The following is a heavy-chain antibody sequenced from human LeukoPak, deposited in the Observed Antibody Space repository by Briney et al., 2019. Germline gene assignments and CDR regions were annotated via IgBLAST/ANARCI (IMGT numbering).Heavy chain of an antibody. CDR3: ARGGSSGWYDFDY. CDR2: IYYSGST. J-gene: IGHJ4*02. CDR1: GSSISNYY. Sequence: SETLSLTCIVSGSSISNYYWSWIRQPPGKGLEWIGYIYYSGSTNYNPSLKSRVTISVDTSKNQFSLKLSSVTAADTAVYYCARGGSSGWYDFDYWGQGTLVTVSS. V-gene: IGHV4-59*01. D-gene: IGHD6-19*01.